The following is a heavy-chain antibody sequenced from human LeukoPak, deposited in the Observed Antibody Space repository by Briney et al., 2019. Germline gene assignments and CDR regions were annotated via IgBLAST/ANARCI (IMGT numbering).Heavy chain of an antibody. CDR3: ARRYIAVAGTSWFDP. Sequence: ASVKVSCKASGYTFTGYGISWVRQAPGQGLEWMGWISAYNGNTNYAQKLQGRVNMTTDTSTSTAYMELRSLRSDDTAVYYCARRYIAVAGTSWFDPWGQGTLVTVSS. J-gene: IGHJ5*02. CDR2: ISAYNGNT. D-gene: IGHD6-19*01. V-gene: IGHV1-18*04. CDR1: GYTFTGYG.